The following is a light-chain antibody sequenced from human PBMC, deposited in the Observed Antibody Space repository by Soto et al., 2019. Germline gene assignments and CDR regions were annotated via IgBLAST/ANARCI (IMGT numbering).Light chain of an antibody. CDR3: QTWDTGARVV. CDR1: SGHSSYA. Sequence: QLVLTQSPSASASLGASVKLTCTLSSGHSSYAIAWHHQQPEKGPRNLMKLSSDGSHSKGDGIPYRFSGSSSGAERYLTISSRQSEDEADYYCQTWDTGARVVFGGGTKLTVL. CDR2: LSSDGSH. V-gene: IGLV4-69*01. J-gene: IGLJ2*01.